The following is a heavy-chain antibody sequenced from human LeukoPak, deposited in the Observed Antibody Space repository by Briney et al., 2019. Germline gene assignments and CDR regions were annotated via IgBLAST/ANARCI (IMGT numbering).Heavy chain of an antibody. Sequence: PGGSLRLSCAASGFNFRSYSMNWVRQAPGKGLEWVSSISSGNSYIYYTDSLKGRFTISRDNAKNSLYLQMNSLRAEDTAVYYCARGVGIVGATRDYFDYWGQGTLVTVSS. CDR3: ARGVGIVGATRDYFDY. CDR1: GFNFRSYS. D-gene: IGHD1-26*01. CDR2: ISSGNSYI. V-gene: IGHV3-21*01. J-gene: IGHJ4*02.